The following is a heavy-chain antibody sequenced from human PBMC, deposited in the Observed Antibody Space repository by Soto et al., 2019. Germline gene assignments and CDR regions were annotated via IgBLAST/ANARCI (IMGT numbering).Heavy chain of an antibody. CDR2: MNPNSGNT. J-gene: IGHJ5*02. CDR3: ARGAVLLWFGEPGSWFDP. CDR1: GYTFTGYD. D-gene: IGHD3-10*01. V-gene: IGHV1-8*01. Sequence: ASVKVSCKASGYTFTGYDINWVRQATGQGLERMGWMNPNSGNTGYAHKFQGRVTMTRNTSISTAYMELSSLRSEDTAAYYCARGAVLLWFGEPGSWFDPWGQGTLVTVSS.